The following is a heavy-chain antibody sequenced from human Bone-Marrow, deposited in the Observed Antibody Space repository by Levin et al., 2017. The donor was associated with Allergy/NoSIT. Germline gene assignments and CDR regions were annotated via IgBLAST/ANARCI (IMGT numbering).Heavy chain of an antibody. CDR2: IGANNHNA. V-gene: IGHV1-18*01. Sequence: ASVKVSCKASGYPFTTYGIGWVRQAPGRGLEWLGSIGANNHNAKYAQSVEGRITMTTDTSTTTSYMELSSLTSDDTAVYYCARPTWGYFDSWGQGTLVTVSS. D-gene: IGHD7-27*01. J-gene: IGHJ4*02. CDR1: GYPFTTYG. CDR3: ARPTWGYFDS.